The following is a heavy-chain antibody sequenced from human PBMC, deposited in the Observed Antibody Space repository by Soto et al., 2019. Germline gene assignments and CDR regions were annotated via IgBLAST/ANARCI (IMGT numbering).Heavy chain of an antibody. CDR2: IYGSGRGI. D-gene: IGHD2-21*01. CDR1: GVPHSSFA. CDR3: AKDAVYNDGLWLMDH. J-gene: IGHJ4*02. Sequence: PGGALRLSCAASGVPHSSFAMMWVRQAPGKGLECVAGIYGSGRGIEYADSVKGRFTISRDNSRNTVYLQMTDLRADDTAVYYCAKDAVYNDGLWLMDHWGQGTQVTVSS. V-gene: IGHV3-23*05.